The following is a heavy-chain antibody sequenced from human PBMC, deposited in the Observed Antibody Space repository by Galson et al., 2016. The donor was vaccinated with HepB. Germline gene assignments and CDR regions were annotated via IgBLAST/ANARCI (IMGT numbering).Heavy chain of an antibody. J-gene: IGHJ3*02. CDR3: ARDRSRFSSGYYTGARDVFAI. CDR2: ISSSSAYV. CDR1: GFSISTYT. V-gene: IGHV3-21*01. D-gene: IGHD3-3*01. Sequence: SLRISCAASGFSISTYTMNWVRQAPGKGLEWISYISSSSAYVDYADSVKGRFTISRENAKNSRYLQMNSLRAEDTAVYYCARDRSRFSSGYYTGARDVFAIWGQGTVVTVSS.